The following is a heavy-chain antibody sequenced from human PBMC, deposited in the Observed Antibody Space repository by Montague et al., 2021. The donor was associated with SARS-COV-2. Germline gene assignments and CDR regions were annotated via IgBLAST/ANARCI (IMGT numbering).Heavy chain of an antibody. CDR2: IYYSGNT. D-gene: IGHD3-9*01. Sequence: TLSLPCTVSGGSISSGGYYWSWIRQHPGKGLEWIGYIYYSGNTYYNPSLKSRVTISVDTSKNQFSLKLSSVTAADTAVYYCARAQLDFDWLSMPSSRWFDPWGQGTLVTVSS. V-gene: IGHV4-31*03. CDR3: ARAQLDFDWLSMPSSRWFDP. J-gene: IGHJ5*02. CDR1: GGSISSGGYY.